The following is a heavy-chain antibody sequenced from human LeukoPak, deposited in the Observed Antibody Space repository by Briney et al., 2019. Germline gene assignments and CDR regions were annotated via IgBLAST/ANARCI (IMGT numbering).Heavy chain of an antibody. CDR1: GFNFNIYS. J-gene: IGHJ6*03. CDR2: ISSSSSKI. Sequence: GGSLRLSCAASGFNFNIYSFNWVRQAPGKGLEWVSYISSSSSKIYYADSVKGRFTISRDSGKTSVYLQMNSLRAEDTAVYYCARADVDVWGKGTTVAVSS. CDR3: ARADVDV. V-gene: IGHV3-48*01.